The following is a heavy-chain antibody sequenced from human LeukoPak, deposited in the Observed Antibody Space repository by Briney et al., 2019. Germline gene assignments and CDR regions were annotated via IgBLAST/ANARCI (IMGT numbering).Heavy chain of an antibody. CDR1: GYSISSGYY. CDR3: ASRPRGYCSGGSCPDY. V-gene: IGHV4-38-2*02. Sequence: SETLSLTCTVSGYSISSGYYWGWIRQPPGKGLEWIGSIYHSGSTYYNLSLKSRVTISVDTSKNQFSLKLSSVTAADTAVYYCASRPRGYCSGGSCPDYWGQGTLVTVSS. J-gene: IGHJ4*02. CDR2: IYHSGST. D-gene: IGHD2-15*01.